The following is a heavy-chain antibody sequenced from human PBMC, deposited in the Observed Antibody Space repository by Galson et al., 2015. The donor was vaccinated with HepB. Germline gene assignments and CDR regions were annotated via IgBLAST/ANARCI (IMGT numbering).Heavy chain of an antibody. V-gene: IGHV7-4-1*02. Sequence: SVKVSCKASGYTFTDYAINWVRQAPGQGLEWMGWINTNTGNPTYAQGFTGRFVFSLDTSVSTAYLQISSLKAEDTAVYYCARANQRSSRYFAWFDPWGQGTLVTVSS. CDR3: ARANQRSSRYFAWFDP. J-gene: IGHJ5*02. CDR1: GYTFTDYA. CDR2: INTNTGNP. D-gene: IGHD6-13*01.